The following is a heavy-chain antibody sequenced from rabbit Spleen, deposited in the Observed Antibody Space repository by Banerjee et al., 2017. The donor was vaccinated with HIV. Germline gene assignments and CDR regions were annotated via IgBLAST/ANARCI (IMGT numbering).Heavy chain of an antibody. CDR2: IYATGSVDT. Sequence: QEPLKETGGGLVQPGGSLTLSCKASGFSFSSGFWICWVRQAPGKGLEWIACIYATGSVDTDYANWATGRFTISKTSSTTVTLQMTSLTAADTATYFCARGVYDDYDTYYFDLWGPGTLVTVS. J-gene: IGHJ4*01. D-gene: IGHD2-1*01. CDR3: ARGVYDDYDTYYFDL. CDR1: GFSFSSGFW. V-gene: IGHV1S45*01.